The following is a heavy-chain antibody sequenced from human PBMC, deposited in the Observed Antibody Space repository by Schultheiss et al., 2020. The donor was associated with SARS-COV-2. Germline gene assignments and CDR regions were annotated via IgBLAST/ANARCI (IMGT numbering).Heavy chain of an antibody. Sequence: GGSLRLSCAASGFTFSSYAMSWVRQAPGKGLECVSSISSSSSYIYYADSVKGRFTISRDNAKNSLYLQMNSLRAEDTAVYYCARGSSEGSEFGAFDIWGQGTMVTVSS. CDR2: ISSSSSYI. D-gene: IGHD2-2*01. J-gene: IGHJ3*02. CDR3: ARGSSEGSEFGAFDI. CDR1: GFTFSSYA. V-gene: IGHV3-21*01.